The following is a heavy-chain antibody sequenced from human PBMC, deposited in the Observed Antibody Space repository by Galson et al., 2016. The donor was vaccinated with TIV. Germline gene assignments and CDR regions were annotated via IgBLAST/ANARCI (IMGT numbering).Heavy chain of an antibody. J-gene: IGHJ6*03. CDR3: ARPSSSCRGCSYYYYMDV. Sequence: VKVSCKASGGTFNIYAISWVRQAPGQGLEWMGGILPVFGAANYAQKFQGRVTITADESTNTAYMELSSLKSEDTAVYYCARPSSSCRGCSYYYYMDVWGKGTTVTVSS. CDR2: ILPVFGAA. V-gene: IGHV1-69*01. CDR1: GGTFNIYA. D-gene: IGHD6-13*01.